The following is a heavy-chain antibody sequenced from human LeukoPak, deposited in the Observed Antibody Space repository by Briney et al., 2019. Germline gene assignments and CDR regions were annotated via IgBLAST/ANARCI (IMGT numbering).Heavy chain of an antibody. CDR1: GYTFTSYG. CDR3: AREKYSSGWYYFDY. J-gene: IGHJ4*02. D-gene: IGHD6-19*01. Sequence: ASVKVSCKASGYTFTSYGISWVRHAPGQGLEWMGWISAYNGNTNYAQKLQGRVTMTTDTSTSTAYMELRSLRSDDTAVYYCAREKYSSGWYYFDYWGQGTLVTVSS. CDR2: ISAYNGNT. V-gene: IGHV1-18*01.